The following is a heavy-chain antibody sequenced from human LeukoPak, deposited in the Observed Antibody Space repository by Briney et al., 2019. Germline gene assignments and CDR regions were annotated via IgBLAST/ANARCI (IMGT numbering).Heavy chain of an antibody. D-gene: IGHD2-2*01. CDR3: ARDSAHIVAVPAVIPPSLDNWFDP. J-gene: IGHJ5*02. CDR2: ISGSSSNT. Sequence: GGSLRLSCAASGFTFSDYYMSWIRQAPGKGLEWVSYISGSSSNTKYADSVKGRFTISRDNAKNSLYLQMNYLRAEDTAVYYCARDSAHIVAVPAVIPPSLDNWFDPWGQGTLVTVSS. CDR1: GFTFSDYY. V-gene: IGHV3-11*05.